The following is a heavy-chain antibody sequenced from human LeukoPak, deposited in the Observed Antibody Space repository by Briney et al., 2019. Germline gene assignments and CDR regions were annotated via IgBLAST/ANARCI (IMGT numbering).Heavy chain of an antibody. J-gene: IGHJ6*03. CDR2: INHSGST. CDR1: GGSFSGYY. D-gene: IGHD5-12*01. Sequence: SETLSLTCAVYGGSFSGYYWSWIRQPPGKGLEWIGEINHSGSTNYNPSLKSRVTISVDTSKNQFSLKLSSVTAADTAVYYCASLSRSRGYSGYDPYYYYYYMDVWGKGTTVTVSS. CDR3: ASLSRSRGYSGYDPYYYYYYMDV. V-gene: IGHV4-34*01.